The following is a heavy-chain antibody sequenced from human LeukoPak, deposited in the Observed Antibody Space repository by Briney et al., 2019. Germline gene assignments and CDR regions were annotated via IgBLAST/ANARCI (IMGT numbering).Heavy chain of an antibody. D-gene: IGHD6-19*01. V-gene: IGHV1-2*02. CDR3: ARDLGISGWYAPPLGYFDY. CDR2: INPKSGGT. Sequence: GGSLRLSCAASGFTFSSYGMHWVRQAPGQGLEWMGWINPKSGGTNYAQKFQGRVTMTRDTSISTTYMELSRLRSDDTAVYYCARDLGISGWYAPPLGYFDYGGQGTLVTVSS. J-gene: IGHJ4*02. CDR1: GFTFSSYG.